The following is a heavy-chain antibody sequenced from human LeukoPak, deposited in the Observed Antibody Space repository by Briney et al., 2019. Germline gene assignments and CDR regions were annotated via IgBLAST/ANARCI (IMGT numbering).Heavy chain of an antibody. V-gene: IGHV1-69*13. J-gene: IGHJ4*02. CDR1: GGTFSGYA. CDR3: ARIGGGGAVAGIDY. CDR2: IIPIFGTA. Sequence: SVKVSCKASGGTFSGYAISWVRQAPGQGLEWMGGIIPIFGTANYAQKFQGRVTITADESTSTAYMELSSLRSEDTAVYYCARIGGGGAVAGIDYWGQGTLVTVSS. D-gene: IGHD6-19*01.